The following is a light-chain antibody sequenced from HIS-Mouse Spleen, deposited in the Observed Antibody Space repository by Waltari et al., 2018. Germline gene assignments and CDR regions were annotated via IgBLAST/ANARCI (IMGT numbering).Light chain of an antibody. V-gene: IGLV1-44*01. CDR3: AAWDDSLNGYV. J-gene: IGLJ1*01. Sequence: QSVLTHPPSASGTPGPRLPTTSSGSSSNTGRNTATWYQQLPGTAPKLLIYSNNQRPSGVPDRFSGSKSGTSASLAISGLQSEDEADYYCAAWDDSLNGYVFGTGTKVTVL. CDR2: SNN. CDR1: SSNTGRNT.